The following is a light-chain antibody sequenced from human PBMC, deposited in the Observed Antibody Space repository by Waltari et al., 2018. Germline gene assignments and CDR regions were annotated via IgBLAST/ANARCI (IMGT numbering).Light chain of an antibody. CDR1: QSLQHTDGRTY. Sequence: DVVLTQTPLSLSVTPGRPASISCKSTQSLQHTDGRTYLYWFRQKPGQPPQLLIYEVSKRFSGVPDRFSGSGSGTDFTLRISRVEAEDVGVYYCMQSLQLSMWTFGQGTKVEIK. CDR2: EVS. J-gene: IGKJ1*01. V-gene: IGKV2D-29*01. CDR3: MQSLQLSMWT.